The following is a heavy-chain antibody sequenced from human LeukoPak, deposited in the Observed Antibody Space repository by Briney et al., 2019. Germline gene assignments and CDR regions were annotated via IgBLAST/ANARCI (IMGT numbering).Heavy chain of an antibody. CDR3: ARDGRLTGPGGGFDY. V-gene: IGHV1-18*04. Sequence: GASVKVSCKASGYTFTSYGISWVRQAPGQGLEWMGWISAYNGNTNYAQKLQGRVTMTTDTSTSTAYMELRSLRSEDTAVYYCARDGRLTGPGGGFDYWGQGTLVTVSS. CDR1: GYTFTSYG. J-gene: IGHJ4*02. CDR2: ISAYNGNT. D-gene: IGHD3-16*01.